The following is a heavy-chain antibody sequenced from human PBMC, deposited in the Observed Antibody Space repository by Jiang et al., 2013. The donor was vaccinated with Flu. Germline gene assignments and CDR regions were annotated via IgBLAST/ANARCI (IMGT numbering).Heavy chain of an antibody. J-gene: IGHJ4*02. CDR1: GGSISSYY. Sequence: GLVKPSETLSLTCTVSGGSISSYYWSWIRQPPGKGLEWIGYIYYSGSTNYNPSLKSRVTISVDTSKNQFSLKLSSVTAADTAVYYCARVRGEPGIAAAGLYYFDYWGQGTLVTVSS. CDR2: IYYSGST. V-gene: IGHV4-59*01. CDR3: ARVRGEPGIAAAGLYYFDY. D-gene: IGHD6-13*01.